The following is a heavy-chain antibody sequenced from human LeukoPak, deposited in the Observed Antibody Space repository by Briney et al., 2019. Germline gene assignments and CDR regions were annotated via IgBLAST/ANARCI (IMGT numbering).Heavy chain of an antibody. CDR3: ARGRGLTPADY. V-gene: IGHV4-34*01. CDR1: GGSFSGYY. D-gene: IGHD2-8*01. J-gene: IGHJ4*02. CDR2: INHSGST. Sequence: SETLSLTCAVYGGSFSGYYWSWIRQPPGKGLEWIGEINHSGSTNYNPSLKSRVTISVDTSKNQFSLKLSSVTAADTAVYYCARGRGLTPADYWGQGTLVTVSS.